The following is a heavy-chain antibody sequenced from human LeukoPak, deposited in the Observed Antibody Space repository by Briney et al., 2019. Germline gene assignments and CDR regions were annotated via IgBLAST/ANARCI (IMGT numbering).Heavy chain of an antibody. J-gene: IGHJ4*02. D-gene: IGHD4-17*01. CDR2: INHSGST. CDR1: GGSFSGYY. Sequence: PSETLSLTCAVYGGSFSGYYWSWIRQPPGKGLEWIGEINHSGSTNYNPSLKSRVTISVDASKNQFSLKLSSVTAADTAVYYCARATTVTDLWGQGTLVTVSS. V-gene: IGHV4-34*01. CDR3: ARATTVTDL.